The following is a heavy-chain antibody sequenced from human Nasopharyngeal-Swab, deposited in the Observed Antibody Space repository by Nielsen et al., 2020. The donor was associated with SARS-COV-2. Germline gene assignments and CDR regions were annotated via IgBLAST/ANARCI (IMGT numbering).Heavy chain of an antibody. D-gene: IGHD3-16*01. CDR2: ISDDGIIT. CDR3: TRRNLGIFASGNWLDP. J-gene: IGHJ5*02. CDR1: GFAFRSHW. V-gene: IGHV3-74*01. Sequence: GESLKISCRASGFAFRSHWKDWVRQGPGQGLVWVSSISDDGIITNYADSVKGRFTVFRENTRNKLQLQMNSPTAEDTAMYFCTRRNLGIFASGNWLDPWGQGTLVTVSS.